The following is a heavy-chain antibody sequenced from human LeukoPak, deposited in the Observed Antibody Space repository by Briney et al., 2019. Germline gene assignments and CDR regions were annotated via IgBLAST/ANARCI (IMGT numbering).Heavy chain of an antibody. CDR2: IKQDGSEK. CDR1: GFTFSSYW. CDR3: ARGAAAAGNWFDP. V-gene: IGHV3-7*01. Sequence: GGSLRLSCAASGFTFSSYWMSWVRQAPGKGLEWVANIKQDGSEKYYVDSVKDRFTISRDNAKNSLYLQMNSLRAEDTAVYYCARGAAAAGNWFDPWGQGTLVTVSS. J-gene: IGHJ5*02. D-gene: IGHD6-13*01.